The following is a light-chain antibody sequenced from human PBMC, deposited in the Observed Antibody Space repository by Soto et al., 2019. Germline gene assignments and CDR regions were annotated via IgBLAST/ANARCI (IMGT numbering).Light chain of an antibody. CDR1: QSVSSN. CDR2: GAS. Sequence: EIVMTQSPATLSVSPGERATLPCRASQSVSSNVAWYQQIPGQTPRLLIYGASTRATTIPVRFSGSGSGTEFTLTISSLQSEDFAVYYCHQYDDGPYTFGQGTKVEI. J-gene: IGKJ2*01. CDR3: HQYDDGPYT. V-gene: IGKV3-15*01.